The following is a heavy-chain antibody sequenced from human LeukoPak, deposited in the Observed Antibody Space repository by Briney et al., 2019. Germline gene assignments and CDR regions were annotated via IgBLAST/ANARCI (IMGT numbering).Heavy chain of an antibody. CDR3: ARDRLLEDRDYHYYYYMDV. Sequence: GGSLRLSCAASGFTVSDNYMNWVRQAPGRGLEWVAVIYGAGSTYYADSVKGRFTISRDNAKNSLSLQMNSLRAEDTAVYYCARDRLLEDRDYHYYYYMDVWGIGTTVTVSS. CDR2: IYGAGST. CDR1: GFTVSDNY. J-gene: IGHJ6*03. D-gene: IGHD1-1*01. V-gene: IGHV3-53*01.